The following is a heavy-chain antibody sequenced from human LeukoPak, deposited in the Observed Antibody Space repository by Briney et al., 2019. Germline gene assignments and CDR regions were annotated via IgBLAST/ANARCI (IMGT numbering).Heavy chain of an antibody. CDR1: AGSISSYY. J-gene: IGHJ4*02. CDR2: IYYSGNT. D-gene: IGHD6-19*01. Sequence: SETLSLTCTVTAGSISSYYWSWIRQPPGKGLEWIGTIYYSGNTYYNPSLKSRVSISVDTSKNQFSLKLSSVTAADTAVYYCARQAVAGNGFDYWGQGTLVTVSS. V-gene: IGHV4-59*04. CDR3: ARQAVAGNGFDY.